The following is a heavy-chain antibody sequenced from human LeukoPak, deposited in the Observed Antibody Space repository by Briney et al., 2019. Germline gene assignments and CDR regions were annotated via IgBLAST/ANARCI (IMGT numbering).Heavy chain of an antibody. D-gene: IGHD3-22*01. V-gene: IGHV3-7*03. CDR3: ARDLCSNSSCSDAGYY. CDR1: GFTFSNYW. J-gene: IGHJ4*02. CDR2: IKQDGSET. Sequence: PGGSLRLSCAASGFTFSNYWMNWVRQAPGKGLECLANIKQDGSETYYADSVKGRFTISRDNSKNTVYLQMNSLRVEDTAIYYCARDLCSNSSCSDAGYYWGQGTLVTVSS.